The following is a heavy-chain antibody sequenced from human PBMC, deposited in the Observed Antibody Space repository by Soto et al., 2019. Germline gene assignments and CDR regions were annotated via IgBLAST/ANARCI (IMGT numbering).Heavy chain of an antibody. J-gene: IGHJ5*02. Sequence: QVQLVESGGGVVQPGRSLRLSCAASGFTFSSFGMHWVRQAPGKGLEWVAVLWYDGSNEVYAESVKGRFTISRDNSKNKLYLQMHSLRVEDTAVYYCARDPTTYGVGHTWLDTWGQGTLVTVSS. CDR1: GFTFSSFG. D-gene: IGHD1-26*01. CDR3: ARDPTTYGVGHTWLDT. V-gene: IGHV3-33*01. CDR2: LWYDGSNE.